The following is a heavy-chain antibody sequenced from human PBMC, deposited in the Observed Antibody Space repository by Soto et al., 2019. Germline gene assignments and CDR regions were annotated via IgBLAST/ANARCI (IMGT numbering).Heavy chain of an antibody. J-gene: IGHJ5*02. Sequence: QLQLQESGSGLVKPSQTLSLTCAVSGGSISSGGYSWSWIRQPPGKGLEWMWYIYHSGSTYYNPSPKSRVPISVAGSKNQSSLKLSSVAAADTAVYYCARVPSPWGQGTLVTVSS. CDR2: IYHSGST. CDR3: ARVPSP. CDR1: GGSISSGGYS. V-gene: IGHV4-30-2*01.